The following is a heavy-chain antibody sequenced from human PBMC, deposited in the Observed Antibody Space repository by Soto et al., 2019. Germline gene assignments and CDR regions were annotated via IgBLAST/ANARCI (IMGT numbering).Heavy chain of an antibody. V-gene: IGHV4-39*01. CDR3: STADGFGVVTPFFEY. CDR1: GGSISSRSLY. CDR2: SFYRGSP. D-gene: IGHD3-3*01. J-gene: IGHJ4*02. Sequence: QLQLQESGPGLVKPSETLSLTCTVSGGSISSRSLYWGWIRQSPGKHLEWIGSSFYRGSPHYNPSLKTRVTIPVDTSKNQVSLKLYSVTAADTAVYYWSTADGFGVVTPFFEYWGQGILVTVSS.